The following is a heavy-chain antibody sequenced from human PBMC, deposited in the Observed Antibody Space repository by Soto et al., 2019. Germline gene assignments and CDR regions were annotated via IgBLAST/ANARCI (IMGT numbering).Heavy chain of an antibody. CDR2: IHHSGST. D-gene: IGHD2-2*01. CDR1: GGSFSGYY. V-gene: IGHV4-34*01. J-gene: IGHJ4*02. CDR3: ARYCSSSSCYGVFDY. Sequence: LSLTCAVYGGSFSGYYWSWIREPPGKGLEWIGEIHHSGSTNYNPSLKSRVTISEDTSKNQFSLMLRSVTDADTAVYYCARYCSSSSCYGVFDYWGQGTLVTVSS.